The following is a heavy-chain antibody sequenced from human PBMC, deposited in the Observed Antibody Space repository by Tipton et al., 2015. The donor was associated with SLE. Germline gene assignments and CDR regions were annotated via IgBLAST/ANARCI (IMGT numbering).Heavy chain of an antibody. D-gene: IGHD2-2*01. V-gene: IGHV4-39*01. J-gene: IGHJ4*02. CDR1: GGSISSRSYY. CDR3: ARLHCSSTSCLLDY. Sequence: LRLSCTVSGGSISSRSYYWGWIRQPPGKGLEWIGSINYSGSTYYKPFFKSRVTISIDTSKNQFSLKLSSVTAADTAVYYCARLHCSSTSCLLDYWGQGTLVTVSS. CDR2: INYSGST.